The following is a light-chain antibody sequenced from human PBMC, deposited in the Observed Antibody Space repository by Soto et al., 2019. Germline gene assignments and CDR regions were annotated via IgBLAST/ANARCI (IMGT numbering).Light chain of an antibody. Sequence: DIQMTQSPSTLSGSVGDTVTITCRASHDINRWLAWYQQKPGKPPKLLIYDASGFDSGVPSRFSGIGYGTECPLTLAGLQPEDFATFYCQQYERFPWTFGQGTHV. CDR1: HDINRW. CDR3: QQYERFPWT. V-gene: IGKV1-5*01. CDR2: DAS. J-gene: IGKJ1*01.